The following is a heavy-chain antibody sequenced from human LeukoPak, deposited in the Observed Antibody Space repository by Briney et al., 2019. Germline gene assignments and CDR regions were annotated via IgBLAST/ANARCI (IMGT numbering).Heavy chain of an antibody. D-gene: IGHD2-15*01. CDR1: GGSISSYY. J-gene: IGHJ5*02. CDR3: ARGGNCSGGSCYSDRGWFDP. V-gene: IGHV4-59*01. CDR2: VYYSGST. Sequence: KPSETLSLTCTVSGGSISSYYWSWIRQPPGKGLEWTGYVYYSGSTNYNPSLKSRVTISVDTSKNQFSLKLSSVTAADTAVYYCARGGNCSGGSCYSDRGWFDPWGQGTLVTVSS.